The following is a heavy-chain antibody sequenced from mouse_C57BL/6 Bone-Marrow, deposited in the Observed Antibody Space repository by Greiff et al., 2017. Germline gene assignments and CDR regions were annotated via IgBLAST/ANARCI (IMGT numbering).Heavy chain of an antibody. CDR1: GFNIKDDY. CDR3: TTPITTVPHWYFDV. V-gene: IGHV14-4*01. Sequence: EVKLMESGAELVRPGASVKLSCTASGFNIKDDYMHWVKQRPEQGLEWIGWIDPENGDTEYASKFQGKATITADTSSNTAYLQLSSLTSEDTAVYYCTTPITTVPHWYFDVWGTGTTVTVSS. CDR2: IDPENGDT. J-gene: IGHJ1*03. D-gene: IGHD1-1*01.